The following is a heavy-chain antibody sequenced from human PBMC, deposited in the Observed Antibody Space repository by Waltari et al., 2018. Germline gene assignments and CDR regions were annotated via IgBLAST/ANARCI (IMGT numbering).Heavy chain of an antibody. D-gene: IGHD6-13*01. CDR3: ARREGQQLGFDY. V-gene: IGHV4-38-2*01. CDR1: GYSISSGYY. J-gene: IGHJ4*02. CDR2: IYHSGST. Sequence: QVQLQESGPGLVKPSETLSLTCAVSGYSISSGYYWGGIRQPPGKGLEWIGSIYHSGSTNYNPSLKSRVTISVDKSKNQFSLKLSSVTAADTAVYYCARREGQQLGFDYWGQGTLVTVSS.